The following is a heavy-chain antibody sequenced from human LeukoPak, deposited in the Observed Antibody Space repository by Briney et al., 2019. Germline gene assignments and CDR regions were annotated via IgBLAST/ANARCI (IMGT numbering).Heavy chain of an antibody. V-gene: IGHV3-23*01. CDR1: GFTFSSYA. D-gene: IGHD4-17*01. Sequence: GGSLRLSCAASGFTFSSYAMTWVRQAPGKGLEWVSAMSVIGGSTYYADSVKGRFTISRGNSKNTLYLQMNSLRAEDTAVYYCAKDQTYGSMDVWGKGITVTVSS. CDR2: MSVIGGST. J-gene: IGHJ6*03. CDR3: AKDQTYGSMDV.